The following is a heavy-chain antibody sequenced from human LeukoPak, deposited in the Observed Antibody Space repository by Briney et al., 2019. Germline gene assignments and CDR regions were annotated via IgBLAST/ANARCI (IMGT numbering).Heavy chain of an antibody. D-gene: IGHD2-2*01. CDR3: ARDRDIVVVPAAIFSGPYYYYYGMDV. Sequence: GGSLRLSCAASGFTFSSYWMHWVRQAPGKGLVWVSRINSDGSSTSYADSVKGRFTISRDNAKNTLYLQMNSLRAEDTAVYHCARDRDIVVVPAAIFSGPYYYYYGMDVWGKGTTVTVSS. J-gene: IGHJ6*04. CDR2: INSDGSST. V-gene: IGHV3-74*01. CDR1: GFTFSSYW.